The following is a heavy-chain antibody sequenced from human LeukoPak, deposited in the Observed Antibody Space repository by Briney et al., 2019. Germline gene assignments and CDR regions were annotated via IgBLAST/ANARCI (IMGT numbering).Heavy chain of an antibody. D-gene: IGHD2-2*01. CDR3: ARVEDIVVVPAAMPHENWFDP. CDR2: ISAYNGNT. Sequence: ASVKVSCKASGYTFTSYGISWLRQDPGQALEWMGWISAYNGNTNYAQKLQGRVTMTTDTSTSTAYMELRSLRSDDTAVYYCARVEDIVVVPAAMPHENWFDPWGQGTLVTVSS. CDR1: GYTFTSYG. J-gene: IGHJ5*02. V-gene: IGHV1-18*04.